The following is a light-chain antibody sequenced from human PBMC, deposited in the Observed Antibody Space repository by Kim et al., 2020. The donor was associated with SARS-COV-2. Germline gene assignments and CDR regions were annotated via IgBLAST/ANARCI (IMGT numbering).Light chain of an antibody. Sequence: GPSITISCTGTSSDVGAYDYVSWYQQHPGKAPKLLIYDVINRPSGVSNRFSGSKSGNTASLTISGLQAEDEADYYCNSYTSTNSYVFGTGTKVTVL. J-gene: IGLJ1*01. CDR2: DVI. CDR3: NSYTSTNSYV. V-gene: IGLV2-14*03. CDR1: SSDVGAYDY.